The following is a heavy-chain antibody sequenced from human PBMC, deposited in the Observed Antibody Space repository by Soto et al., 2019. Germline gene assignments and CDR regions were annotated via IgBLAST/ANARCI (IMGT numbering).Heavy chain of an antibody. D-gene: IGHD5-12*01. V-gene: IGHV3-64*01. CDR1: GFTFSGYG. CDR3: ARARRYSGYDFPNYYYMDV. J-gene: IGHJ6*03. Sequence: PGGSLRLSCAASGFTFSGYGMHWVRQAPGKGLEYVSAIGTTGAGTYYANSVRSRFTVSRGNSKNTLYLQMGSLRAEDMTVYYCARARRYSGYDFPNYYYMDVWGKGTTVTVSS. CDR2: IGTTGAGT.